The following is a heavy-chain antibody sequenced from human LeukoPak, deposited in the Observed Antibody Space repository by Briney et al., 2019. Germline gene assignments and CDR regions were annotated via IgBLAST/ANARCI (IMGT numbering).Heavy chain of an antibody. J-gene: IGHJ4*02. D-gene: IGHD3-10*01. CDR1: GYTFTRYG. CDR2: LSAYNGNT. CDR3: ARGQLLWFWESVPDFDY. V-gene: IGHV1-18*01. Sequence: ASVTVSCKASGYTFTRYGISWVRQAPGQGLEWMGWLSAYNGNTNYAQKFQGRVTMTRDTSTSTVYMELSSLRSEDTAVYYCARGQLLWFWESVPDFDYWGQGTLVTVSS.